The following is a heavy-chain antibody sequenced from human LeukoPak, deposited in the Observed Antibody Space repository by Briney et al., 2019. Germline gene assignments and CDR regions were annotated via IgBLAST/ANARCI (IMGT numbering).Heavy chain of an antibody. CDR2: INSDGSST. CDR3: ATIQH. CDR1: GFSFSSYG. Sequence: GGSLRLSRVASGFSFSSYGMHWVRQAPGKGLVWVSRINSDGSSTSYADSVKGRFTISKDNAKNTLYLQMNSLRAEDTAVYYCATIQHWGQGTLVTVSS. V-gene: IGHV3-74*01. J-gene: IGHJ1*01.